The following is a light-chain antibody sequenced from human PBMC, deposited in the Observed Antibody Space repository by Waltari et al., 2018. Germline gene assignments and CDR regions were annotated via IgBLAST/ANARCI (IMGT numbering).Light chain of an antibody. CDR3: QQNYRTPT. Sequence: DVQVTQSPSSLSASVGDSVTITCRTSQDIDRYLIWYQQKPRNAPKLLIYAASYLQSGVPSRFSGSGSGTDFSLTISSLQPEDFAVYYCQQNYRTPTFGGGTKVEVK. V-gene: IGKV1-39*01. J-gene: IGKJ4*01. CDR1: QDIDRY. CDR2: AAS.